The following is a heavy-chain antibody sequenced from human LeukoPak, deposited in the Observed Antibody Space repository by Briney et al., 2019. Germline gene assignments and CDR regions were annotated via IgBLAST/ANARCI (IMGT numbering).Heavy chain of an antibody. Sequence: PSETLSLTCTISGGSVSDYYWSWIRQSPGKGLEWIGYIYHTGSTSYSPSLKSRVTISADTSQNQFSLKLSSVTAADTAVYYCARLATAGTYYFDYWGQGTLVTVSS. CDR3: ARLATAGTYYFDY. V-gene: IGHV4-59*02. D-gene: IGHD6-13*01. CDR1: GGSVSDYY. CDR2: IYHTGST. J-gene: IGHJ4*02.